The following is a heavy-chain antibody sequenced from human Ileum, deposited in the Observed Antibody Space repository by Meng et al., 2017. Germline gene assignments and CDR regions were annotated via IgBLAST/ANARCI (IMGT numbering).Heavy chain of an antibody. D-gene: IGHD5-18*01. Sequence: QVQLQESGPGLVKPAQTLSLTGSVSNGSLTNVNNYWNWIRQAPGQALEHIGYIYYAGSSYATPSLKSRVTMSIDTSTNQFSLRLDSVTAADTAVYYCAREFYVDTAMVIDSWGPGALVTVSS. CDR3: AREFYVDTAMVIDS. V-gene: IGHV4-30-4*01. CDR2: IYYAGSS. J-gene: IGHJ4*02. CDR1: NGSLTNVNNY.